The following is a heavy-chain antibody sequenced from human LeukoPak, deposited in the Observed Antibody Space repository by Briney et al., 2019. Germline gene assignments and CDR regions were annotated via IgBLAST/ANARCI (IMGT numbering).Heavy chain of an antibody. CDR2: INHSGST. CDR1: GGSFSGYY. CDR3: ARERDGRFFDY. D-gene: IGHD5-24*01. Sequence: TSETLSLTCAVYGGSFSGYYWSWIRQPPGKGLEWIGEINHSGSTNYNPSLKSRVTISVDTSKNQFSLKLSSVTAADTAVYYCARERDGRFFDYWGQGTLVTVSS. J-gene: IGHJ4*02. V-gene: IGHV4-34*01.